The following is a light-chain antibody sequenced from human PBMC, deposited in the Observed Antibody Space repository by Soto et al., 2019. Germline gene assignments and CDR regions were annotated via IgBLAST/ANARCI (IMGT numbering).Light chain of an antibody. V-gene: IGKV1-39*01. CDR2: AIS. J-gene: IGKJ1*01. CDR3: QQSYSPRT. Sequence: DIQMTQSPSSLYASVGDSVTITCRASQSMSTYLNWYQQKPGKAPKLLIYAISTLERGVPSRFSGSGSGTDFTLTINSLQPEDSAVYYCQQSYSPRTFGQGTKVEIK. CDR1: QSMSTY.